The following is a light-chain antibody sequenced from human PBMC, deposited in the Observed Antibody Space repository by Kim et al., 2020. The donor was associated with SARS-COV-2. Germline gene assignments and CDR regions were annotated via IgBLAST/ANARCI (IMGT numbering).Light chain of an antibody. CDR2: KSS. V-gene: IGKV1-5*03. Sequence: AAVGDRVTSACRASQSIGRYLAWYQQKPGKAPKLLIYKSSSLEGGVPSRFSGSGSETEFTLTISSLQPDDFATYYCQQYKSYSPYTFGQGTKLEIK. CDR3: QQYKSYSPYT. J-gene: IGKJ2*01. CDR1: QSIGRY.